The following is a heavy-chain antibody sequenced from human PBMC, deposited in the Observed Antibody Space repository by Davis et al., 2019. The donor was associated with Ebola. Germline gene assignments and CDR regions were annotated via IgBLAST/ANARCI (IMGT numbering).Heavy chain of an antibody. V-gene: IGHV1-2*02. Sequence: ASVKVSCKASGYTFTDYYIHWVRQAPGQGLEWMAWIDPKSGGGNYAPKFQSRVTMTTDTSISTAYMDLSSLRSDDTAVFYCVRELHGGEFNYWGQGTLVSVSS. CDR3: VRELHGGEFNY. J-gene: IGHJ4*02. D-gene: IGHD3-16*01. CDR2: IDPKSGGG. CDR1: GYTFTDYY.